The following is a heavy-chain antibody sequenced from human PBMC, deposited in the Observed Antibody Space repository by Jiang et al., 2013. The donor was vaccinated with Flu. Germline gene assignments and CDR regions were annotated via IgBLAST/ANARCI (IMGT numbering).Heavy chain of an antibody. V-gene: IGHV3-74*01. CDR1: GFTFSNYW. Sequence: QLVESGGDLVQPGGSLRLSCAASGFTFSNYWMHWVRQAPGKGLVWVSRVSNDGITTDYADSVKGRFTISRDNSKNTLYLQMNSLRAEDTAVYYCAKEDRFGEPNTPYYYYGMDVWGQGTTVTVSS. J-gene: IGHJ6*02. CDR2: VSNDGITT. D-gene: IGHD3-10*01. CDR3: AKEDRFGEPNTPYYYYGMDV.